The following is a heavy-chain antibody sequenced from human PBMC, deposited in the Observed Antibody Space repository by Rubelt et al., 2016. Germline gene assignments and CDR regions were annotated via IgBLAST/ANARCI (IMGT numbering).Heavy chain of an antibody. J-gene: IGHJ4*02. D-gene: IGHD6-13*01. CDR1: GGSISSYY. Sequence: QVQLQESGPGLVKPSETLSLTCTVSGGSISSYYWSWIRQPPGKGLEWIGYIYYSGSTNYNPSLKSPVTISVDTSKNKFTLKLSSVIAADTAVYYCARAPGVAGTAYYFDYWGQGTLVTVSS. V-gene: IGHV4-59*12. CDR3: ARAPGVAGTAYYFDY. CDR2: IYYSGST.